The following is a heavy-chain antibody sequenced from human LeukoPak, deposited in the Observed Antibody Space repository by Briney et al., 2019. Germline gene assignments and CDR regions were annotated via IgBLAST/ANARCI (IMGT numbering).Heavy chain of an antibody. D-gene: IGHD3-22*01. CDR2: ISYDGSNK. V-gene: IGHV3-30*04. CDR1: GFTFSSYA. Sequence: PGGFLRLPCAASGFTFSSYAMHWVRQAPGKGLEWVAVISYDGSNKYYADSVKGRFTISRDNSKNTLYLQMNSLRAEDTAVYYCARELKYYYDSSGYYDPRPIDYWGQGTLVTVSS. CDR3: ARELKYYYDSSGYYDPRPIDY. J-gene: IGHJ4*02.